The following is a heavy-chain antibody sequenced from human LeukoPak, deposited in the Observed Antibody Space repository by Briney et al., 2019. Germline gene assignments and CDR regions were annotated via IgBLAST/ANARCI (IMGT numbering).Heavy chain of an antibody. D-gene: IGHD6-6*01. V-gene: IGHV3-21*01. Sequence: GGSLRLSCAASGFTFSSYSMNWVRQAPGKGLEWVSSISSSSSYIYYADSVKGRFTISRDNAKNSLYLQMNSLRAEDTAVYYCARPYGSSSPNNWFDPWGQGTLVTVSS. J-gene: IGHJ5*02. CDR1: GFTFSSYS. CDR3: ARPYGSSSPNNWFDP. CDR2: ISSSSSYI.